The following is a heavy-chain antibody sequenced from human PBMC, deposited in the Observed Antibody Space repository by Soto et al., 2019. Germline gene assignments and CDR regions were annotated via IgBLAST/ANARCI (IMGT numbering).Heavy chain of an antibody. D-gene: IGHD1-26*01. CDR2: IYWDDDK. CDR1: GFSLGTYGVG. V-gene: IGHV2-5*02. J-gene: IGHJ2*01. Sequence: QITLNESGPTLVKPTQTLTLTCTFSGFSLGTYGVGVGWIRQPPGKALEWLALIYWDDDKRYSPSLKGRLTITKDTSKRQVFLTLPNMDPVDTATYYCAHRGGGIVDWYFDLWGRGTPVIVSS. CDR3: AHRGGGIVDWYFDL.